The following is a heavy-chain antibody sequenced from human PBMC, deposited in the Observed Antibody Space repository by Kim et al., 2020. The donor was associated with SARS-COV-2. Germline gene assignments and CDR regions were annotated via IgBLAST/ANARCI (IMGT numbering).Heavy chain of an antibody. J-gene: IGHJ6*02. CDR1: GFTFSSYA. CDR3: AKSVPGTDVLYYYYYYGMDV. D-gene: IGHD1-7*01. V-gene: IGHV3-23*01. CDR2: ISGSGGST. Sequence: GGSLRLSCAASGFTFSSYAMSWVRQAPGKGLEWVSAISGSGGSTYYADSVKGRFTISRDNSKNTLYLQMNSLRAEDTAVYYCAKSVPGTDVLYYYYYYGMDVWGQGTTVTVSS.